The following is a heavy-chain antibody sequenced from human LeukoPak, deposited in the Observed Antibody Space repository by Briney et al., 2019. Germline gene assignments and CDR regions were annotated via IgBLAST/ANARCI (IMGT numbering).Heavy chain of an antibody. CDR1: GVSVDRGDDY. V-gene: IGHV4-30-4*01. D-gene: IGHD5-18*01. Sequence: SSETLSLTCAVSGVSVDRGDDYWVWIRQPPGKGLEWIGYIYHSGSNYYNPSLKNGISMSVDTSQNQFSLRLSSVVATDTAVYYCARARIDSYGTFLDSWGQGTLVTVSS. J-gene: IGHJ4*02. CDR3: ARARIDSYGTFLDS. CDR2: IYHSGSN.